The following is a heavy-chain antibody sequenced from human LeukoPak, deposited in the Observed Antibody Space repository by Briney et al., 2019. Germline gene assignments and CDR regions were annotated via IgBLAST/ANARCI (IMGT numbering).Heavy chain of an antibody. CDR1: GFTFSSYS. J-gene: IGHJ3*02. CDR3: ASDPPEGIVVHTTINAFDI. Sequence: GGSLRLSCAASGFTFSSYSMNWVRQAPGKGLEWVSSISSSSSYIYYADSVKGRFTISRDNAKNSLYLQMNSLRAEDTAVYYCASDPPEGIVVHTTINAFDIWGQGTMVTVSS. D-gene: IGHD3-22*01. V-gene: IGHV3-21*01. CDR2: ISSSSSYI.